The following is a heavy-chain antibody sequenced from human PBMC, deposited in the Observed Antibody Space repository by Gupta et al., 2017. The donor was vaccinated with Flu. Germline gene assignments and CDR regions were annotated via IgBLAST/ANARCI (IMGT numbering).Heavy chain of an antibody. V-gene: IGHV1-18*01. CDR1: GYTFTNHG. CDR2: ITTYNGNT. J-gene: IGHJ4*02. CDR3: ARDHPSAVATRYYLDY. D-gene: IGHD6-19*01. Sequence: QVQLVQSGAEVKKPGASVKVSCKTSGYTFTNHGITWVRQAPGQGLEWMGWITTYNGNTNYAQKLQGRVTMTTDTSTSTAYMELTSLRSDDTALYYCARDHPSAVATRYYLDYWGQGTLVTVSS.